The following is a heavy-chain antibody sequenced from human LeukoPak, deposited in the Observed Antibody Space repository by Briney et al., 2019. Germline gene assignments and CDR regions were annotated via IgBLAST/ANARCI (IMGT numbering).Heavy chain of an antibody. CDR1: GFTFSSYA. Sequence: GGSLRLSCAASGFTFSSYAMHWVRQAPGKGLEYVSAISGIGVSTYYANSVKGRFTISRDNSKSTLYLQMGSLRAEDMAVYYCARASGNGSGRYFFDYWGQGTLVTVSS. D-gene: IGHD3-10*01. CDR2: ISGIGVST. J-gene: IGHJ4*02. V-gene: IGHV3-64*01. CDR3: ARASGNGSGRYFFDY.